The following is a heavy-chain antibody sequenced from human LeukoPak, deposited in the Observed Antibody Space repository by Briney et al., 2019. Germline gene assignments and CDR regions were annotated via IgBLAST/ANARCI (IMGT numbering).Heavy chain of an antibody. Sequence: GGSLRLSRAASGFTLSSSSMNWVRQAPGKGPEWVANIMPDGSEKYNVDSVKGRFTISRDNAKNSLYLQMNSLRADDTAVYYCARSDNAAHDYWGQGTLVTVSS. CDR3: ARSDNAAHDY. V-gene: IGHV3-7*01. CDR1: GFTLSSSS. J-gene: IGHJ4*02. CDR2: IMPDGSEK. D-gene: IGHD2-2*01.